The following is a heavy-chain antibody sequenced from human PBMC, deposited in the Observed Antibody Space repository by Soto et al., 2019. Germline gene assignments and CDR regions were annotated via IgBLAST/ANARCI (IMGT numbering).Heavy chain of an antibody. CDR2: IGGGGGSST. J-gene: IGHJ4*02. V-gene: IGHV3-23*01. CDR1: AFTSSSYA. CDR3: AKLLGDSVYSPTGY. Sequence: GGSLRLSCAASAFTSSSYAMSWVRQAPGKGLEWVSTIGGGGGSSTYYADSVKDWFTIFRDNSKNTLFLQMNSLRAEDTALYYCAKLLGDSVYSPTGYWGQGTLVTVSS. D-gene: IGHD2-15*01.